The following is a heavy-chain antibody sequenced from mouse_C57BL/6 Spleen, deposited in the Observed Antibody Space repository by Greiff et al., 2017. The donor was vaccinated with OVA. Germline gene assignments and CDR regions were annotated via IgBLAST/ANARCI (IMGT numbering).Heavy chain of an antibody. CDR2: IDPSDSYT. CDR1: GYTFTSYW. Sequence: QVQLKQPGAELVMPGASVKLSCKASGYTFTSYWMHWVKQRPGQGLEWIAEIDPSDSYTNYNQKFKGKSTLTVDKSSSTAYMQLSSLTSEDSAVYYCARGATYAMDYWGQGTSVTVSS. CDR3: ARGATYAMDY. V-gene: IGHV1-69*01. D-gene: IGHD3-1*01. J-gene: IGHJ4*01.